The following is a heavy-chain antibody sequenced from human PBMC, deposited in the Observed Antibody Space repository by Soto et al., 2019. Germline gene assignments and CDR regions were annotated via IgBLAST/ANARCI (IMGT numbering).Heavy chain of an antibody. V-gene: IGHV1-2*02. J-gene: IGHJ4*02. Sequence: QVPLVQSGAEVKKPGASVKVSCKASGYTFTGDSMHWVRQAPGQGLEWMGWINPNSGSTNYEQKFQGRVTMTRDTSISTAYMELSRLRSDDTAVYYCSRTEHGWVFHFDYWGQGTLVTVSS. CDR3: SRTEHGWVFHFDY. CDR1: GYTFTGDS. CDR2: INPNSGST. D-gene: IGHD1-26*01.